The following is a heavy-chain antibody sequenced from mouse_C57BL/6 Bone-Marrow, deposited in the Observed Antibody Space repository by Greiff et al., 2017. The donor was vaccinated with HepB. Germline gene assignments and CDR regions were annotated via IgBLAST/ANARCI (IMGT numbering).Heavy chain of an antibody. D-gene: IGHD1-1*01. CDR3: ARIGGYYGSPWYFDV. V-gene: IGHV1-55*01. Sequence: QVQLQQPGAELVKPGASVKMSCKASGYTFTSYWITWVKQRPGQGLEWIGDIYPGSGSTNYNEKFKSKATLTVDTSSSTAYMQLSSLTSEDSAVYYCARIGGYYGSPWYFDVWGTGTTVTVSS. J-gene: IGHJ1*03. CDR2: IYPGSGST. CDR1: GYTFTSYW.